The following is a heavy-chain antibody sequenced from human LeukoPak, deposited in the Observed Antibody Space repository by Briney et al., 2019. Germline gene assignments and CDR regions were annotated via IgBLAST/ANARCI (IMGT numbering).Heavy chain of an antibody. CDR3: AKASGWTRFDY. J-gene: IGHJ4*02. CDR1: GFTFSSYA. Sequence: GGSLRLSCAASGFTFSSYAMSWVRQAPGKGLERVSSISGSGGSTYYADSVKGRFTISRVNSRTTLYLQMNSLRADDTAVYYCAKASGWTRFDYWGQGTLVTVSS. CDR2: ISGSGGST. V-gene: IGHV3-23*01. D-gene: IGHD6-19*01.